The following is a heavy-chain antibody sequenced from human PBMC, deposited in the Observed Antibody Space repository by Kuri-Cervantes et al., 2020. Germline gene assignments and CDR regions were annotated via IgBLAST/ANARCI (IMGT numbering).Heavy chain of an antibody. CDR3: ARDISERERKDY. CDR2: IWYDGSNK. D-gene: IGHD1-26*01. CDR1: GFTFSSYG. J-gene: IGHJ4*02. V-gene: IGHV3-33*01. Sequence: GESLKISCAASGFTFSSYGMQWVRQAPGKGLEWVAVIWYDGSNKYYADSVKGRFTISRDNSKNTLYLQMNSLRAEDTAVYYCARDISERERKDYWGQGTLVTVSS.